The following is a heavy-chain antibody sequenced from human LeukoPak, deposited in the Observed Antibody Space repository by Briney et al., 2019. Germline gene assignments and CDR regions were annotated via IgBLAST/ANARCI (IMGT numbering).Heavy chain of an antibody. CDR1: GGSISSGDYY. V-gene: IGHV4-30-4*01. CDR2: IYYSGST. Sequence: SQTLSLTCTVSGGSISSGDYYWSWIRQPPGKGLEWIGYIYYSGSTYYNPSLKSRVTISVDTSKNQFSLKLSSVTAADTAVYYCARVVPGYSSGWYFVIWGQGTMVTVSS. J-gene: IGHJ3*02. CDR3: ARVVPGYSSGWYFVI. D-gene: IGHD6-19*01.